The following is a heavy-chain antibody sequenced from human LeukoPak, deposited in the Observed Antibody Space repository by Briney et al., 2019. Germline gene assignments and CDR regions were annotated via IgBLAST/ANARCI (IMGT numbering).Heavy chain of an antibody. CDR1: GYTFTGYY. CDR2: INPNSGGT. V-gene: IGHV1-2*02. J-gene: IGHJ4*02. CDR3: ARDRRIAAAGDAYY. Sequence: ASVKVSCKASGYTFTGYYMHWVRQAPGQGLEWMGWINPNSGGTNYAQKFQGRVTMTRDTSISTAYMELSRLRSDDTAVYYCARDRRIAAAGDAYYWDQGTLVTVSS. D-gene: IGHD6-13*01.